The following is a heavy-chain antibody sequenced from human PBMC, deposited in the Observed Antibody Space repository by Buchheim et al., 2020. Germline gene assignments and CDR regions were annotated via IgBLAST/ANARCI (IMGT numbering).Heavy chain of an antibody. Sequence: EVLLLESGGNLVQPGGSLRHSCAASGFTFSGYAMTWVRQAPGKGLEWVSIIYNCGGRTVYVDSVKGRFTISRDDSKNPMYLQMNSLRAEDTALYYCAKPTVWTTKSFDSWGQGTL. V-gene: IGHV3-23*01. D-gene: IGHD4-17*01. CDR1: GFTFSGYA. CDR3: AKPTVWTTKSFDS. J-gene: IGHJ4*02. CDR2: IYNCGGRT.